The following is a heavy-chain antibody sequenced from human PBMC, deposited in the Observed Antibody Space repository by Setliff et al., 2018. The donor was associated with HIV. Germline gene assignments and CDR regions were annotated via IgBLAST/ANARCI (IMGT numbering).Heavy chain of an antibody. Sequence: ASVKVSCKASGYTFISYGISWVRQAPGQGLEWMGWISAYHINTKYAQEFQGRVTMTTDTSTNTAYMELRSLRSVDSAVYYCARMKTETAAYFYSYMDVWGKGTTGTSP. D-gene: IGHD2-21*02. CDR3: ARMKTETAAYFYSYMDV. J-gene: IGHJ6*03. V-gene: IGHV1-18*01. CDR1: GYTFISYG. CDR2: ISAYHINT.